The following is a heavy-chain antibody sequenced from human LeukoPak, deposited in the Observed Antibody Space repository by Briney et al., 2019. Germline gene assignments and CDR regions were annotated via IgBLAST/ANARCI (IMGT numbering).Heavy chain of an antibody. D-gene: IGHD3-22*01. CDR1: GGSISSGSFC. CDR3: ARDSLYYYDSSGVTN. CDR2: IYISGST. V-gene: IGHV4-61*02. J-gene: IGHJ4*02. Sequence: SETLYLTCTVSGGSISSGSFCWVRIPQPAGKGLEWIGRIYISGSTNSNPFLRSRAIISVDTSKNEFSLKLSSVTAADTAVYYCARDSLYYYDSSGVTNWGQGTLVTVSS.